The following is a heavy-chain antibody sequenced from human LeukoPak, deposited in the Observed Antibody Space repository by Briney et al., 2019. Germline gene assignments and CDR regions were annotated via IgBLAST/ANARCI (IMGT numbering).Heavy chain of an antibody. CDR2: IYYSGST. J-gene: IGHJ4*02. Sequence: PSETLSLTCTVSGGSISSYYGSWLRQPPGKGLEWIGYIYYSGSTNYNPSLKSRVTISVDTSKNQFSLKPSSVTAADTAVYYCARGDYFDYWGQGTLVTVSS. CDR3: ARGDYFDY. CDR1: GGSISSYY. V-gene: IGHV4-59*01.